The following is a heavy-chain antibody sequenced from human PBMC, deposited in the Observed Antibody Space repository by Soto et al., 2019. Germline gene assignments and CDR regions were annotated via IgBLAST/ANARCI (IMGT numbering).Heavy chain of an antibody. CDR2: VNPSGGST. CDR3: AREENCSDGICYSEYFQR. D-gene: IGHD2-15*01. J-gene: IGHJ1*01. CDR1: GYIFTAYS. Sequence: ASVKVSCKASGYIFTAYSMHWVRQAPGQGLEWMGVVNPSGGSTNYAQKFKGRITMTRDTSTSTVYMDMSSLTSEDTAVYYCAREENCSDGICYSEYFQRWG. V-gene: IGHV1-46*01.